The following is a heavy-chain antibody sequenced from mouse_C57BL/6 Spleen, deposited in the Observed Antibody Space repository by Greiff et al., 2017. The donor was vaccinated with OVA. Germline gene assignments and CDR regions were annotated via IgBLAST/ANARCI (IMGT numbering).Heavy chain of an antibody. Sequence: EVQVVESGGGLVKPGGSLKLSCAASGFTFSSYAMSWVRQTPEKRLEWVATISDGGSYTYYPDNVKGRFTISRDNAKNNLYLQMSHLKSEDTAMYYCAREGERGLYAMDYWGQGTSVTVSS. V-gene: IGHV5-4*01. CDR2: ISDGGSYT. J-gene: IGHJ4*01. CDR1: GFTFSSYA. CDR3: AREGERGLYAMDY.